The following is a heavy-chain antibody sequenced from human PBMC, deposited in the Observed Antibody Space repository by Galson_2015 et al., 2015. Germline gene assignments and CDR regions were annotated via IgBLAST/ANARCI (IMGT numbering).Heavy chain of an antibody. V-gene: IGHV5-51*01. CDR2: IYPGDSDT. J-gene: IGHJ3*02. Sequence: QSGAEVKKPGESLKISCKGSGYSFTSHWIGWVRQMPGKGLEWMGIIYPGDSDTRYSPSFQGQVTISADKSISTAYLQRSSLKASDTAMYYCARQGGPWIQRGDDAFDIWGQGTMVTVSS. CDR3: ARQGGPWIQRGDDAFDI. CDR1: GYSFTSHW. D-gene: IGHD5-18*01.